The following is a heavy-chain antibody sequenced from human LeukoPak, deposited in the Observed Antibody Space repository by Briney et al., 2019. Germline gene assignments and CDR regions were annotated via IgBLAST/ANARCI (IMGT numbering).Heavy chain of an antibody. CDR2: ISAYNGNT. D-gene: IGHD2-21*01. Sequence: GASVKVSCKASGYTFTSYGISWVRQAPGQGLEWMGWISAYNGNTNYAQKLQGRVTMTTDTSTSTAYMELRSLRSDDTAVYYCARAAAEDLGDSSLGYWGQGTLVTVSS. V-gene: IGHV1-18*01. CDR3: ARAAAEDLGDSSLGY. J-gene: IGHJ4*02. CDR1: GYTFTSYG.